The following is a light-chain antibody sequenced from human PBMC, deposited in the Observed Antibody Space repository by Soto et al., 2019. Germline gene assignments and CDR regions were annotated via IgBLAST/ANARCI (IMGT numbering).Light chain of an antibody. Sequence: EIVLTQSPGTLSLSPGERATLSCRASQTVSINYLARYQQNPGQAPRLLVYGASSRATGIPDRFSASGSGTDFTPTISRLEPDDCVVYYCQHYGYSPWTFGRGTKVEIK. V-gene: IGKV3-20*01. CDR2: GAS. CDR1: QTVSINY. CDR3: QHYGYSPWT. J-gene: IGKJ1*01.